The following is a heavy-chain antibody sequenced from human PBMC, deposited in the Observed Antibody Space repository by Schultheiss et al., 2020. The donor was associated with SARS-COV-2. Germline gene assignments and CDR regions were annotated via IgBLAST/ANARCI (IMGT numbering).Heavy chain of an antibody. Sequence: GGSLRLSCAASGFTFSSYGMHWVRQAPVKGLEWVAVIWYDGSNKYYADSVKGRFTISRDNAKNSLYLQMNSLRAEDTAVYYCARDRQRYCSGGSCYSVGYWGQGTLVTVSS. CDR3: ARDRQRYCSGGSCYSVGY. V-gene: IGHV3-33*08. CDR1: GFTFSSYG. J-gene: IGHJ4*02. D-gene: IGHD2-15*01. CDR2: IWYDGSNK.